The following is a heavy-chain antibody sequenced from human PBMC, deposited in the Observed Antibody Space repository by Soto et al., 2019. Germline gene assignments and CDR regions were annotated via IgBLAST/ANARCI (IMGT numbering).Heavy chain of an antibody. V-gene: IGHV4-61*01. Sequence: PSETLSLTCTVSGGSVSSGSYYWSWIRQPPGKGLEGIGYIYYSGSTNYNPSLKSRVTISVDTSKNQFSLKLSSVTAADTAVYYCARVTLINTVTNQWSFDYWGQGTLVTVSS. D-gene: IGHD4-17*01. CDR1: GGSVSSGSYY. J-gene: IGHJ4*02. CDR2: IYYSGST. CDR3: ARVTLINTVTNQWSFDY.